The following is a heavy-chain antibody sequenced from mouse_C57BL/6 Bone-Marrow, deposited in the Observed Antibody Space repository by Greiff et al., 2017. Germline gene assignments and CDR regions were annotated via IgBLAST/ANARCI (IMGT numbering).Heavy chain of an antibody. D-gene: IGHD1-1*01. CDR2: IYPGNSDT. Sequence: EVQLQQSGAVLARPGASVKMSCKTSGYTFTSYWMHWVKQRPGQGLEWIGAIYPGNSDTSYNQKFKGKAKLTAVTSASTAYMELSSLTNEDAAVYYCTPFDYSSFAVYFDVWGTGTTVTVS. CDR1: GYTFTSYW. V-gene: IGHV1-5*01. CDR3: TPFDYSSFAVYFDV. J-gene: IGHJ1*03.